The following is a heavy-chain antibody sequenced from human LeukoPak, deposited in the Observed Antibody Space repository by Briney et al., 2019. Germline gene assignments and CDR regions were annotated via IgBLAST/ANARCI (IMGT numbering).Heavy chain of an antibody. CDR3: ARHSKKRMATTEPDY. D-gene: IGHD5-24*01. V-gene: IGHV4-38-2*02. Sequence: SETLSLTCTVSGYSISSGYYWGWIRQPPGKGLEWIGSIYHSGSTYYNPSLKSRVTISVDTSKNQFSLKLSSVTAADTAVYYCARHSKKRMATTEPDYWGQGTLVTVSS. CDR2: IYHSGST. J-gene: IGHJ4*02. CDR1: GYSISSGYY.